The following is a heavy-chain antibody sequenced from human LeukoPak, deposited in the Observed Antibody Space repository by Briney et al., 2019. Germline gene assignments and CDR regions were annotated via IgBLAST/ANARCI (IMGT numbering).Heavy chain of an antibody. V-gene: IGHV3-23*01. CDR1: GFTSSSYA. Sequence: TGGSLRLSCAASGFTSSSYAMSCVRQAPGRGLEWVSSISGSGGTTYYADSVKGRFTISIDKSKSTLYLQMNSLRAEDTAVYYCARVQRGVRSPTDYWGQGTLVTVSS. CDR2: ISGSGGTT. CDR3: ARVQRGVRSPTDY. J-gene: IGHJ4*02. D-gene: IGHD4-17*01.